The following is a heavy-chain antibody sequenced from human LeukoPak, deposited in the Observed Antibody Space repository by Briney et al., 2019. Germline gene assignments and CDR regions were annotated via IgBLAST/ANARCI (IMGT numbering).Heavy chain of an antibody. V-gene: IGHV1-46*01. D-gene: IGHD1-26*01. J-gene: IGHJ4*02. Sequence: ASVKVSCKASGYTFTGYYMHWVRQAPGQGLEWMGIINPSGGSTSYAQKFQGRVTMTRDTSTSTVYMELSSLRSEDTAVYYCARAPDASGYSGSLFDYWGQGTLVTVSS. CDR3: ARAPDASGYSGSLFDY. CDR2: INPSGGST. CDR1: GYTFTGYY.